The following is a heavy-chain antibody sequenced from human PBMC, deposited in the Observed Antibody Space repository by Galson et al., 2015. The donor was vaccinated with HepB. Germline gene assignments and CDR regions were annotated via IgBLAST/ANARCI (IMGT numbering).Heavy chain of an antibody. V-gene: IGHV3-7*03. Sequence: SLRLSCAVSGFTYNNYWMRWVRQAPGRRLEWVANIKQDGSDKYYVDSVEGRFTVSRDNAKKTLYLDMNALSVEDTAVYYCARGWDTDVTSNFDYWGQGALVTVSS. CDR3: ARGWDTDVTSNFDY. CDR2: IKQDGSDK. CDR1: GFTYNNYW. J-gene: IGHJ4*02. D-gene: IGHD5-18*01.